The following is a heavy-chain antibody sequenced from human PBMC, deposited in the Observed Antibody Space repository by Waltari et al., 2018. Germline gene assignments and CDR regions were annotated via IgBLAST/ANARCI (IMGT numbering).Heavy chain of an antibody. CDR1: VGSISSYY. Sequence: QVQLQESGPGLVKPSETLSLTCTVSVGSISSYYWSWIRQPPGKGLEWIGYIYYSGSTNYNPSLKSRVTISVDTSKNQFSLKLSSVTAADTAVYYCARGRGSSVEFDYWGQGTLVTVSS. CDR3: ARGRGSSVEFDY. V-gene: IGHV4-59*01. J-gene: IGHJ4*02. D-gene: IGHD2-2*01. CDR2: IYYSGST.